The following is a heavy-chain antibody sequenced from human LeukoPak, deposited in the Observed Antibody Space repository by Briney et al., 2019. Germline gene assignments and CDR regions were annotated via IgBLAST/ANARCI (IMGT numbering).Heavy chain of an antibody. Sequence: GASVKVSCKASGYTFTSYAMHWVRQAPGQRLEWMGWINAGNGNTKYSQKFQGRVTITRDTSASTAYMELSSLRSEDTAVYYCARVPSPYYYDSSGRPGAFDIWGQGTMVTVSS. CDR1: GYTFTSYA. J-gene: IGHJ3*02. CDR3: ARVPSPYYYDSSGRPGAFDI. CDR2: INAGNGNT. V-gene: IGHV1-3*01. D-gene: IGHD3-22*01.